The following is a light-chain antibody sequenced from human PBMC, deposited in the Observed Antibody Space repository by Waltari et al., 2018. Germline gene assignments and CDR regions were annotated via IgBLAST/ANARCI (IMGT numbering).Light chain of an antibody. CDR1: SGHSSNI. J-gene: IGLJ3*02. V-gene: IGLV4-69*01. CDR2: VNSDGSH. CDR3: ETGGHGTWV. Sequence: QLVLTQSPSASASLGASVKLTCTLSSGHSSNIIAWLQQQPEKGPRYLIKVNSDGSHSKGDDIPDRFSGSSSGAERYLTISSLQSEDEADYYCETGGHGTWVFGGGTKLTVL.